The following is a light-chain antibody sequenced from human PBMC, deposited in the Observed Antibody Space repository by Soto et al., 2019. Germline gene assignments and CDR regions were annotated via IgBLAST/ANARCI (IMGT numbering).Light chain of an antibody. CDR1: QSVSSSW. CDR3: QHYGSSPWT. Sequence: IVLTKSPGTLSLSPGERATLSCRASQSVSSSWLAWYQQKPGQAPRLLIYGASSRDTGIPDRVSGSGSGTDFTLTISRLEPEDFAVYYCQHYGSSPWTFGQGTKVDI. CDR2: GAS. V-gene: IGKV3-20*01. J-gene: IGKJ1*01.